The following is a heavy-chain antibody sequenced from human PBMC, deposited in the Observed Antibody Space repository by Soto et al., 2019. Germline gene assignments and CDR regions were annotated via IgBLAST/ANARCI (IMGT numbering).Heavy chain of an antibody. CDR3: ARQMGDVLFRGVTYYYYYGMDV. CDR1: GGSISSGDYY. D-gene: IGHD3-10*01. Sequence: QVQLQESGPGLVKPSQTLSLTCTVSGGSISSGDYYWSWIRQPPGKGLEWIGYTYYSGSTYYNPSLDSRVTISVEPSKNQFFLKLSCVTAADTAVYYCARQMGDVLFRGVTYYYYYGMDVWGQGTTVTVSS. V-gene: IGHV4-30-4*01. J-gene: IGHJ6*02. CDR2: TYYSGST.